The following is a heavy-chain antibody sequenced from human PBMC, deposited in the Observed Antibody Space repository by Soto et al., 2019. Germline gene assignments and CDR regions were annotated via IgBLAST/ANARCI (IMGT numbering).Heavy chain of an antibody. D-gene: IGHD3-10*01. Sequence: QVDMAQSGPEVRKPGASVRVSCKTSGYTFTSYAVTWVRQAPGQGLEWLGWIDPFTGDTTYSRKFQDRVTMTTETSTSTAHMELRSLRFDDAAVYYCARGLVRAVITHFDYWGQGTLVTVSS. CDR3: ARGLVRAVITHFDY. CDR2: IDPFTGDT. V-gene: IGHV1-18*01. CDR1: GYTFTSYA. J-gene: IGHJ4*02.